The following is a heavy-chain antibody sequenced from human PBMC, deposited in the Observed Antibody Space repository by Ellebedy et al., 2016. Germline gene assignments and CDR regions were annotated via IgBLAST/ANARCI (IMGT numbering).Heavy chain of an antibody. D-gene: IGHD4-17*01. CDR3: VRGFAVTTLSSYFYAMDV. Sequence: GESLKISXAASEFTVSNNYMNWVRQDPGKGLEWVSVIHSDGSTYYADSVKGRFTISRDKSKNTLYLQLNSLRAEDTAVYYCVRGFAVTTLSSYFYAMDVWGQGTTVTVSS. CDR1: EFTVSNNY. CDR2: IHSDGST. V-gene: IGHV3-53*01. J-gene: IGHJ6*02.